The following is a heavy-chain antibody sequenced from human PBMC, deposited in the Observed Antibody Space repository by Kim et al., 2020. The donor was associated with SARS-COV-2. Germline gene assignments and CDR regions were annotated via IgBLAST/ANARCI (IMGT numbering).Heavy chain of an antibody. CDR2: IWYDGSNK. D-gene: IGHD6-25*01. J-gene: IGHJ3*02. CDR3: AKAYSSGQRYAFDI. Sequence: GGSLRLSCAASGFTFSSYAMHWVRQAPGKGLEWVAVIWYDGSNKYYADSVKGRFTISRDNSKNTLYLQMNSLRAEDMAVYYCAKAYSSGQRYAFDIWGQGTMVTVSS. V-gene: IGHV3-33*06. CDR1: GFTFSSYA.